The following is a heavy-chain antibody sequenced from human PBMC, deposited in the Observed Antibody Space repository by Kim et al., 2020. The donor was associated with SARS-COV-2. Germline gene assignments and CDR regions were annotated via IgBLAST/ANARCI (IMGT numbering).Heavy chain of an antibody. J-gene: IGHJ5*02. Sequence: GGSLRLSCAASGFSFSSHWMSWVRQAPGKGLEWVANIKQDGSEKYYVDSVKGRFTISRDNAKNLVYQQMNSLRADDTAVYYCARDPGVISATYEVGWFDPWGQGTLVTVSS. CDR3: ARDPGVISATYEVGWFDP. V-gene: IGHV3-7*01. CDR1: GFSFSSHW. D-gene: IGHD2-15*01. CDR2: IKQDGSEK.